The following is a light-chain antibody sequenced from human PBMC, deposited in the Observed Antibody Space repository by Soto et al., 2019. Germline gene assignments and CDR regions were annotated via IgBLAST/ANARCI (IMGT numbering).Light chain of an antibody. CDR3: QHYNSYSEA. Sequence: DIQMTQSPSTLYGSVGDRVTITCWASQTISSWLAWYQQKPGKAPKLLIYKASTLKSGVPSRFSGSGAGTEYTLTISSLQPDEFATYCCQHYNSYSEAFGQGTNVELK. J-gene: IGKJ1*01. V-gene: IGKV1-5*03. CDR2: KAS. CDR1: QTISSW.